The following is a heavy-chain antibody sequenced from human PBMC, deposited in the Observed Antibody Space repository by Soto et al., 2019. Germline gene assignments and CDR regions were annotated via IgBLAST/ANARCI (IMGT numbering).Heavy chain of an antibody. CDR3: ARLWGEGRVDY. J-gene: IGHJ4*02. CDR2: IYHSGNT. CDR1: GGSIRRSNW. V-gene: IGHV4-4*02. Sequence: QVQLQESGPGLVKPSGTLSLTCAVSGGSIRRSNWWSWVRQPPGKGLEWIGAIYHSGNTNYNPSLKSRVTMAVDKSRNKFSLKLSSVTAADTAVYYCARLWGEGRVDYWGQGTLVTVAS. D-gene: IGHD3-16*01.